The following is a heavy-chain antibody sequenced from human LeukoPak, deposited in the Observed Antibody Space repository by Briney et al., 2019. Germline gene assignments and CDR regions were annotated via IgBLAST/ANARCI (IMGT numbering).Heavy chain of an antibody. Sequence: GGSLRLSCAASGFTFSSYAMSWVRQAPGKGLEWVSAISGSGGSTYYADSVKGRFTISRDNSKNTLYLQMNSLRAEDTAVYYWAERVWDWSGGSRSGLFDYWGQGTLVPVSS. J-gene: IGHJ4*02. V-gene: IGHV3-23*01. CDR3: AERVWDWSGGSRSGLFDY. CDR1: GFTFSSYA. CDR2: ISGSGGST. D-gene: IGHD2-15*01.